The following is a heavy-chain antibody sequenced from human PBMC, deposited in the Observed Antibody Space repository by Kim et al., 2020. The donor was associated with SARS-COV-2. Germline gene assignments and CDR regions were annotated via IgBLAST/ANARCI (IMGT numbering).Heavy chain of an antibody. D-gene: IGHD3-10*01. CDR1: GGSISSYY. J-gene: IGHJ4*02. Sequence: SETLSLTCTVSGGSISSYYWSWIRQPPGKGLEWIGYIYYSGSTNYNPSLKSRVTISVDTSKNQFSLKLSSVTAADTAVYYCARGYKPGFGELFACDYWGQGTLVTVSP. V-gene: IGHV4-59*01. CDR2: IYYSGST. CDR3: ARGYKPGFGELFACDY.